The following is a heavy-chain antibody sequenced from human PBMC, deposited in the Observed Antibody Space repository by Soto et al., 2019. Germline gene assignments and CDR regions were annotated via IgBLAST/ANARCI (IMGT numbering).Heavy chain of an antibody. CDR3: AREQGLRPGGGGTEPLDI. CDR1: GYSFTSQY. CDR2: INPNGGST. V-gene: IGHV1-46*03. Sequence: QVQLVQSGAEVKKPGASVKISCEASGYSFTSQYVHWVRQAPGQGLEWMGIINPNGGSTTYAQKFQGRVPMPKDTSTSTVYMELGSLTSGDPAVYYWAREQGLRPGGGGTEPLDIWGQGTMVTVAS. D-gene: IGHD5-12*01. J-gene: IGHJ3*02.